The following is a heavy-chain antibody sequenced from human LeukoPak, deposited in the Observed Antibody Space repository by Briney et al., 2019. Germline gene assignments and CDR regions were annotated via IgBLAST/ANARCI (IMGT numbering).Heavy chain of an antibody. Sequence: GASVKVSCKASGYTFTKFDFSWVRQAPGQGLEWMGWISTYNGDTNYAQKFQGRVTMTTDTSTTTAYMELRSPRSDDTAVYYCARKGNWFDPWGQGTLVTVSS. D-gene: IGHD3-10*01. CDR3: ARKGNWFDP. V-gene: IGHV1-18*01. CDR2: ISTYNGDT. CDR1: GYTFTKFD. J-gene: IGHJ5*02.